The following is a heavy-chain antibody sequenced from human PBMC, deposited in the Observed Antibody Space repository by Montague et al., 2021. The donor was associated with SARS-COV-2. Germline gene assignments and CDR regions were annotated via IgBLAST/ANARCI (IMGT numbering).Heavy chain of an antibody. J-gene: IGHJ4*02. CDR2: IHHSGST. D-gene: IGHD5-18*01. V-gene: IGHV4-31*03. Sequence: TLSLTCTVSGASISSCSYYWNWNRQLPGKGLEWNGYIHHSGSTYYTPSRQIRVAISVDTSKNELSLKMTAVTAADTAVSYCAGDGDGGYCFEYWGQGHLVTVSS. CDR3: AGDGDGGYCFEY. CDR1: GASISSCSYY.